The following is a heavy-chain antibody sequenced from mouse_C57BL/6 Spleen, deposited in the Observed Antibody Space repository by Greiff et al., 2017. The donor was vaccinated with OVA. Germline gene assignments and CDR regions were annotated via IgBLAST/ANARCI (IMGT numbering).Heavy chain of an antibody. V-gene: IGHV1-69*01. J-gene: IGHJ2*01. CDR2: IDPSDSYT. D-gene: IGHD4-1*02. CDR3: ARRFNWGADY. CDR1: GYTFTSYW. Sequence: VKLQQPGAELVMPGASVKLSCKASGYTFTSYWMHWVKQRPGQGLEWIGEIDPSDSYTNYNQKFKGKSTLTVDKSSSTAYMQLSSLTSEDSAVYYCARRFNWGADYWGQGTTLTVSS.